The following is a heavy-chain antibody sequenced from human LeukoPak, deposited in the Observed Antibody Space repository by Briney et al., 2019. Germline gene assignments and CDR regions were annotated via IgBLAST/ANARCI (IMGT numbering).Heavy chain of an antibody. Sequence: GGSLRLSCAASGLTFSSYAMTWVRQAPGKGLEWVSGISGSGGSTYYADSVKGRFTISRDNSKNTLYLQMNSLRAEDTAVYYCARDFMTTGYYYYMDVWGKGTTVTVSS. CDR3: ARDFMTTGYYYYMDV. D-gene: IGHD4-11*01. J-gene: IGHJ6*03. CDR1: GLTFSSYA. V-gene: IGHV3-23*01. CDR2: ISGSGGST.